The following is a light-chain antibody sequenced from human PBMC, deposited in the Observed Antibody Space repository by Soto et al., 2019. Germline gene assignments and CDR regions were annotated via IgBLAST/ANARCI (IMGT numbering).Light chain of an antibody. CDR1: QSISSW. J-gene: IGKJ4*01. V-gene: IGKV1-5*01. CDR3: QQYNSYSSLT. CDR2: DAS. Sequence: DIQMTQSPSTLSASVGDRVTITCRASQSISSWLAWYQQKPGKAPKLLIYDASSLESGVPSRFSGSGSGTEIPLTNSNLPPYDFGTYYCQQYNSYSSLTFGGGTKVEIK.